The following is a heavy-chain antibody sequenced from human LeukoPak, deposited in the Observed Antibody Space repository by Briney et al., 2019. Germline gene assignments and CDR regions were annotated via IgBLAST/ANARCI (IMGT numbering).Heavy chain of an antibody. CDR3: ARHAGGISATGTRPFDY. D-gene: IGHD6-13*01. J-gene: IGHJ4*02. Sequence: SETLSLTCTVSGASFSSSTYYWGWIRQPPGKGLEWIGSIYYSGSTYYNPSLKSRVTMSVDTSKNQFSLKLSSVTAADTAVYYCARHAGGISATGTRPFDYWAREPWSPSP. CDR2: IYYSGST. CDR1: GASFSSSTYY. V-gene: IGHV4-39*01.